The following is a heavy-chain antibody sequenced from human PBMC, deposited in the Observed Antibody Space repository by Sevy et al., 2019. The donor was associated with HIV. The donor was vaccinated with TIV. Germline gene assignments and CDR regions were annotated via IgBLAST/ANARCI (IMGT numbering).Heavy chain of an antibody. CDR2: IYYNGRT. CDR1: GDSISGYY. J-gene: IGHJ6*02. CDR3: ARAWSGYYYAMDV. D-gene: IGHD3-3*01. V-gene: IGHV4-59*01. Sequence: SQTLSLTCTVSGDSISGYYWSWIRQPPGKGLQWIGYIYYNGRTNYSPSLKRRVTISEDTSKNQFSLRLTSVTAADTVVYYCARAWSGYYYAMDVWGQGTTVTVSS.